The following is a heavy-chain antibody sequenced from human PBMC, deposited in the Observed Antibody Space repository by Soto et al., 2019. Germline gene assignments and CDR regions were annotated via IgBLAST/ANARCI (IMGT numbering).Heavy chain of an antibody. D-gene: IGHD3-22*01. Sequence: PGGSMKLSYAASGFNFGSHWMHWVSQDPGKGLVYVSRISSGGTTTNYAESVKGRFTISRDNARNTLYLQMNSLRVEDTAVYYCARFGTSYDTSGFLYWGQGTPVTVSS. V-gene: IGHV3-74*01. CDR3: ARFGTSYDTSGFLY. CDR1: GFNFGSHW. CDR2: ISSGGTTT. J-gene: IGHJ4*02.